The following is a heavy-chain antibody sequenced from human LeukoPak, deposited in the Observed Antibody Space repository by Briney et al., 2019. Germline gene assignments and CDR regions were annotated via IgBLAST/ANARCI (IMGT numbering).Heavy chain of an antibody. V-gene: IGHV4-39*07. CDR2: ISYGGRT. D-gene: IGHD5-24*01. CDR3: ARARYNYQCDY. Sequence: SETLSLTCTVSGGSISSSNNYWGWTRQPPGRGLEWIGSISYGGRTYYNPSLKSRVTISVDTSKNQFSLRLSSVTAADTAVYYCARARYNYQCDYWGQGTLVTVSS. CDR1: GGSISSSNNY. J-gene: IGHJ4*02.